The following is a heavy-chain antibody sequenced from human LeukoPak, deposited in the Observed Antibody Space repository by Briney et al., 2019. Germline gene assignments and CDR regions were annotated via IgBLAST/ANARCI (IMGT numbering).Heavy chain of an antibody. V-gene: IGHV4-39*01. CDR1: GDSISSSAYY. D-gene: IGHD3-9*01. CDR3: ASHRGDILTAYDL. Sequence: PSETLSLTCTVSGDSISSSAYYRGWIRQPPGRGLEWIGSVYYSGTAYYNLSLRSRVTISVDTSKSQFSLKLSSVTAADTAVYYCASHRGDILTAYDLWGQGTLVTVSS. CDR2: VYYSGTA. J-gene: IGHJ5*02.